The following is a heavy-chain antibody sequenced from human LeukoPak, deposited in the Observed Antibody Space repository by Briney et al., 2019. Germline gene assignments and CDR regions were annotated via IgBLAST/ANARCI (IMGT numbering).Heavy chain of an antibody. J-gene: IGHJ4*02. Sequence: SETLSLTCTVSGGPISSYYWSWIRQPPGKGLEWIGYIYYSGSTNYNPSLKSRVTISVDTSKNQFSLKLSSVTAADTAVYYCARGPTTVTTAFDYWGQGTLVTVSS. D-gene: IGHD4-17*01. CDR2: IYYSGST. CDR3: ARGPTTVTTAFDY. CDR1: GGPISSYY. V-gene: IGHV4-59*01.